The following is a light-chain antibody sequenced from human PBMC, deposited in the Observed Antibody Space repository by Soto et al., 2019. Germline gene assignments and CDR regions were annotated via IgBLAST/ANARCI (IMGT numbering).Light chain of an antibody. Sequence: QSALTQPPSASGSPGQSVTISCTGTSGDVGGYNYVSWYQQHPGKDPKLMIFEVSERPSGVPDRFSASKSGNTASLSVSRLQAEDEADYYCSSYAGRNNYVFGTGTKVTV. V-gene: IGLV2-8*01. CDR3: SSYAGRNNYV. CDR2: EVS. J-gene: IGLJ1*01. CDR1: SGDVGGYNY.